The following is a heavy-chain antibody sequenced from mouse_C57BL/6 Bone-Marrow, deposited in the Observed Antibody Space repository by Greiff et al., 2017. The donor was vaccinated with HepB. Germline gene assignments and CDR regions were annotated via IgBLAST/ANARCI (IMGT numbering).Heavy chain of an antibody. CDR1: GYSFTGYY. CDR2: INPSTGGT. J-gene: IGHJ3*01. D-gene: IGHD4-1*01. V-gene: IGHV1-42*01. Sequence: EVQLQQSGPELVKPGASVKISCKASGYSFTGYYMNWVKQSPEKSLEWIGEINPSTGGTTYNQKFKAKATLTVDKSSSTAYMQLKSLTSEDSAVYYCARRGNWAPWFAYWGQGTLVTVSA. CDR3: ARRGNWAPWFAY.